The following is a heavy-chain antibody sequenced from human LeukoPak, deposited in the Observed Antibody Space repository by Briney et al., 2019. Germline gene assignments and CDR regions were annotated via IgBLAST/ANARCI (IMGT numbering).Heavy chain of an antibody. J-gene: IGHJ4*02. V-gene: IGHV5-51*01. D-gene: IGHD5-18*01. Sequence: GESLKISCEGSGYTFSTYWIGWVRQMPGKGLEWMGNIYPGDSNTKYSPSFQGQVTISADKSISPAYLHWSSLMAADTAMFYCARLRDSFGYIDYWGQGTLVTVSS. CDR1: GYTFSTYW. CDR2: IYPGDSNT. CDR3: ARLRDSFGYIDY.